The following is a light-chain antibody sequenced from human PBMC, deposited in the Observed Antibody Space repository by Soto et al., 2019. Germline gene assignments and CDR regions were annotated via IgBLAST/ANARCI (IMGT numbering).Light chain of an antibody. Sequence: QSVLTQPASVSGSPGQSITISCTGTSSDVGGYNYVSWYQQHPGRAPKLMIYEVSYRPSGVSNRFSGSKSGNTASLTISGLQAEDEADYYCSSYISGSTYVFVTGTKLTAL. CDR2: EVS. V-gene: IGLV2-14*01. CDR3: SSYISGSTYV. CDR1: SSDVGGYNY. J-gene: IGLJ1*01.